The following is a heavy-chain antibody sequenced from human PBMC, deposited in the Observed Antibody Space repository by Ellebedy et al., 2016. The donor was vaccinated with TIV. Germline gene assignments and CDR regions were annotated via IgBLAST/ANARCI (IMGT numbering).Heavy chain of an antibody. CDR2: IYHSGST. V-gene: IGHV4-30-2*01. D-gene: IGHD4-17*01. CDR1: GGSISSGGYP. Sequence: SETLSLXXAVSGGSISSGGYPWSWIRQPPGKGLEWIGYIYHSGSTYYNPSLKSRVTISVDRSKNQFSLKLSSVTAADTAVYYCASLAVTTHYFNYWGQGTLVTVSS. CDR3: ASLAVTTHYFNY. J-gene: IGHJ4*02.